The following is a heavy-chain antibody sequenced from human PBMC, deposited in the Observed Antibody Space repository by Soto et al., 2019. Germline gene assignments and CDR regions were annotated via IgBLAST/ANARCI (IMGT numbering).Heavy chain of an antibody. CDR3: ARESEDLTSNFDY. V-gene: IGHV3-21*01. CDR2: ISSTTNYI. CDR1: GFTFTRYS. J-gene: IGHJ4*02. Sequence: EVQLVESGGGLVKPGGSLRLSCAASGFTFTRYSMNWVRQAPGKGLEWVSSISSTTNYIYYADSMKGRFTVSRDNAKNSVYLYMNSLSAEDTAVYYCARESEDLTSNFDYWGQGTLVTVSS.